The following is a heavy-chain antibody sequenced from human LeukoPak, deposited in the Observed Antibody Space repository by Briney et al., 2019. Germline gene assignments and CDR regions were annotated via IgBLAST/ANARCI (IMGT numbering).Heavy chain of an antibody. CDR3: AKGATVTPDYYYYYMDV. V-gene: IGHV3-30*02. Sequence: PGRSLGLSCAASGFTFSTYGMHWVRQAPGKGLEWVAFIRYDGSNKYYVDSVKGRFTISRDNSKNTLYLQMNSLRAEDTAVYYCAKGATVTPDYYYYYMDVWGKGTTVTVSS. CDR1: GFTFSTYG. J-gene: IGHJ6*03. CDR2: IRYDGSNK. D-gene: IGHD4-17*01.